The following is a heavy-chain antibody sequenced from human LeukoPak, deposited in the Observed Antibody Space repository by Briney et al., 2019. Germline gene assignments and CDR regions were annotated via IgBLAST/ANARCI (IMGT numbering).Heavy chain of an antibody. CDR2: ISRSGSST. CDR3: AKERDSSGDFDY. CDR1: GFTLSSFA. Sequence: AGGSLRLSCAASGFTLSSFAMSWVRQTPGKGLEWVSAISRSGSSTYYADSVKGRFTISRDNSKNTLYLQMNSLRAEDTAVYYCAKERDSSGDFDYWGQGTLVTVSS. D-gene: IGHD6-19*01. V-gene: IGHV3-23*01. J-gene: IGHJ4*02.